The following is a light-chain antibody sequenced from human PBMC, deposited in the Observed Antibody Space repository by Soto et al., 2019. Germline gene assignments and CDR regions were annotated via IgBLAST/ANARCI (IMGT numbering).Light chain of an antibody. CDR2: AAS. V-gene: IGKV1-6*01. Sequence: IQLTQSPSSLSASVGDRVTITCRASEAIRSALGWYQQKPGKVPKLLIYAASTLQSGVPSRFSGSGFGTDFTLTISRLQPEDLATYYCLLDFGYFWAFGQGTKVEIK. J-gene: IGKJ1*01. CDR3: LLDFGYFWA. CDR1: EAIRSA.